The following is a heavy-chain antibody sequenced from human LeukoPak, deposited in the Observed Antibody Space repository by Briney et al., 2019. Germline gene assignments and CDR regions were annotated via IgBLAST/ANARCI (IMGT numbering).Heavy chain of an antibody. CDR3: ARPLVGVVGYYYYGMDV. J-gene: IGHJ6*02. D-gene: IGHD6-6*01. CDR1: GDTFSSYA. Sequence: GASVKVSCKASGDTFSSYAISWVRQAPGQGLEWMGGIIPIFGTANYAQKFQGRVTITADESTSTAYMELSSLRSEDTAVYYCARPLVGVVGYYYYGMDVWGQGTTVTVSS. CDR2: IIPIFGTA. V-gene: IGHV1-69*13.